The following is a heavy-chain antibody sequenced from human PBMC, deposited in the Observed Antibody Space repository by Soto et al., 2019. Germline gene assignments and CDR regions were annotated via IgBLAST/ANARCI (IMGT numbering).Heavy chain of an antibody. CDR2: KNHGGGF. CDR1: GESITSYS. D-gene: IGHD6-6*01. V-gene: IGHV4-59*12. Sequence: SETLSLTCSVSGESITSYSWCWIRQPPGKGLEWLVSKNHGGGFASSPSLNTRITVSVDTSNHQSTLKLKSATVADTALHYCVIERSPSSADYWGQGTPVTVSS. J-gene: IGHJ4*02. CDR3: VIERSPSSADY.